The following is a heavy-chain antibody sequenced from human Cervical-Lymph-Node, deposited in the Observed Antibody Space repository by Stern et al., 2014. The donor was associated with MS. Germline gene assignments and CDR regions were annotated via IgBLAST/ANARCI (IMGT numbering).Heavy chain of an antibody. V-gene: IGHV5-51*01. J-gene: IGHJ4*02. Sequence: EVQLVQSGAEVKKPGESLKISCKGSGYSFTNYWIGWVRQMPGKGLEWMGIIYPGDSDTRYSPSFQGQVTIPAAQAISNAYLQWGSLKAPDTAMYYCARHESYQPLFYWGQGTLVTVSS. CDR1: GYSFTNYW. CDR3: ARHESYQPLFY. CDR2: IYPGDSDT. D-gene: IGHD2-2*01.